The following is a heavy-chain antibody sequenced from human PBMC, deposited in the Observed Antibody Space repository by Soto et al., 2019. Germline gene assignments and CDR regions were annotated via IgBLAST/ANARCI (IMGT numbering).Heavy chain of an antibody. V-gene: IGHV3-21*01. CDR1: GVTFSTYS. CDR3: AREHTAWPLAYGLDV. Sequence: PAGSLRLSCVGSGVTFSTYSINWIWQRPGKGLEWVSFISSSSDIYYADSVKGRFTISRDNANNSVSLKMNSLSAADTAVYYCAREHTAWPLAYGLDVWGQGTTVTVSS. D-gene: IGHD2-21*02. J-gene: IGHJ6*02. CDR2: ISSSSDI.